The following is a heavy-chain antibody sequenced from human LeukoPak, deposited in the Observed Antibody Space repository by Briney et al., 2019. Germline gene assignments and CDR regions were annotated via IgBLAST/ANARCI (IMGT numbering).Heavy chain of an antibody. V-gene: IGHV3-21*01. Sequence: GGSPRLSCAASGFTFSSYSMNWVRQAPGKGLEWVSSISSSSSYIYYADSVKGRFTISRDNAKNSLYLQMNSLRAEDTAVYYCATTYVWGSYRFDYWGQGTLVTVSS. D-gene: IGHD3-16*02. CDR1: GFTFSSYS. CDR3: ATTYVWGSYRFDY. CDR2: ISSSSSYI. J-gene: IGHJ4*02.